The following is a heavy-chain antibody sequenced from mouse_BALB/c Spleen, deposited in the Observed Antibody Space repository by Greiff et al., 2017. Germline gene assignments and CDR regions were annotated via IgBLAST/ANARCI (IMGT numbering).Heavy chain of an antibody. J-gene: IGHJ3*01. V-gene: IGHV14-3*02. CDR1: GFNIKDTY. CDR3: ARSRYDEGLAY. Sequence: EVKLMESGAELVKPGASVKLSCTASGFNIKDTYMHWVKQRPEQGLEWIGRIDPANGNTKYDPKFQGKATITADTSSNTAYLQLSSLTSEDTAVYYCARSRYDEGLAYWGQGTLVTVSA. D-gene: IGHD2-14*01. CDR2: IDPANGNT.